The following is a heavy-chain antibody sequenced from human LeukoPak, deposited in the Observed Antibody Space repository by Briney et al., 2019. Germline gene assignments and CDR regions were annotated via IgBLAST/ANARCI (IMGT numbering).Heavy chain of an antibody. CDR1: GFTFSSYW. CDR3: ARDGTSLDY. V-gene: IGHV3-74*01. Sequence: GGPLRLSCAASGFTFSSYWMHWVRQAPGEGLVGVSRINSDESSTSYADSVKGRFTISRDNAKNTLYLQMNSLRAEDTAVYYCARDGTSLDYWGQGTLVTVSS. D-gene: IGHD1-1*01. J-gene: IGHJ4*02. CDR2: INSDESST.